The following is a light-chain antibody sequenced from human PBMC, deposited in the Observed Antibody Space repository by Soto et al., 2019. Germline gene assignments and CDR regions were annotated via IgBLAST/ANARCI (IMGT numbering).Light chain of an antibody. V-gene: IGKV3-11*01. Sequence: EIVLTQSPATLSLSPGERATLSCRASQSVSSYLAWYQQKPGQAPRLLIYDASNRATGIPARFSGSGSGTDFTLTISSLEPEDFATYYCQQYNSYSSTFGQGTKLEIK. J-gene: IGKJ2*02. CDR3: QQYNSYSST. CDR1: QSVSSY. CDR2: DAS.